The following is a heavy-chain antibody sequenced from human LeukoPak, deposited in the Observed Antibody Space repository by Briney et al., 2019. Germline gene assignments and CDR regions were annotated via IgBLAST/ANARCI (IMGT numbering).Heavy chain of an antibody. CDR1: GYTFTSYG. CDR3: ARGLEWLTRRHTWFDP. V-gene: IGHV1-69*06. D-gene: IGHD3-3*01. J-gene: IGHJ5*02. CDR2: IIPIFGTA. Sequence: SVKVSCKASGYTFTSYGISWVRQAPGQGLEWMGGIIPIFGTANYAQKFQGRVTITADKSTSTAYMELSSLRSEDTAVYYCARGLEWLTRRHTWFDPWGQGTLVTVSS.